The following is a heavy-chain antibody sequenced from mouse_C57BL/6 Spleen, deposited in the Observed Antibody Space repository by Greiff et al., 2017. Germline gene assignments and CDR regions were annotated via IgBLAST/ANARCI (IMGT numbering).Heavy chain of an antibody. V-gene: IGHV1-53*01. Sequence: QVQLQQPGTELVKPGASVKLSCKASGYTFTSYWMHWVKQRPGQGLEWIGNINPSNGGTNYNEKFKSKATLTVDKSSSTAYMQLSSLTSEDSAAYYCARSPYYYGSSPSFDYWGQGTTLTVSS. CDR2: INPSNGGT. D-gene: IGHD1-1*01. CDR3: ARSPYYYGSSPSFDY. CDR1: GYTFTSYW. J-gene: IGHJ2*01.